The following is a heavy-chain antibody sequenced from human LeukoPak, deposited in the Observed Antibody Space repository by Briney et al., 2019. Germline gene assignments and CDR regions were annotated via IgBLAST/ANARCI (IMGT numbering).Heavy chain of an antibody. V-gene: IGHV4-31*03. D-gene: IGHD2-21*02. J-gene: IGHJ2*01. CDR3: ARVEDCGGDCYSRYFDL. CDR1: GGSISSGGYY. CDR2: IYYSGST. Sequence: SETLSLTCTVSGGSISSGGYYWSWIRQHPGKGLEWIGYIYYSGSTYYNPSLKSRVTISVDTSKNQFSLKLSSVTAADTAVYYCARVEDCGGDCYSRYFDLWGRSTLVTVSS.